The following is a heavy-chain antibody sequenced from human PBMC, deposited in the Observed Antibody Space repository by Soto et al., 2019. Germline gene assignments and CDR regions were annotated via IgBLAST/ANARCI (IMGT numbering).Heavy chain of an antibody. CDR2: IDPSDSYT. CDR3: ARITRMAVEERPDYYYYYYGMDV. D-gene: IGHD5-12*01. J-gene: IGHJ6*02. CDR1: GYSFTSYW. Sequence: GESLKISCKGSGYSFTSYWISWVRQMPGKGLEWMGRIDPSDSYTNYSPSFQGHVTISAAKSISTAYLQWSRLKASDTAMYYCARITRMAVEERPDYYYYYYGMDVWGQGTTVTLSS. V-gene: IGHV5-10-1*01.